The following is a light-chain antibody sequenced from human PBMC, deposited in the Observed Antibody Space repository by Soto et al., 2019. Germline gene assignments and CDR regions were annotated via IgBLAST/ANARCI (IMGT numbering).Light chain of an antibody. Sequence: AIQMTQSPSSLSASVGDRVTLTCRASQDIGKDLGWYQQKPGEAPKLLIFEASTVQTGVPSRFSGSGSGTDFILTISSLQPEDFATYFCLQDYNYPRTFGQGTTVALK. CDR3: LQDYNYPRT. CDR1: QDIGKD. CDR2: EAS. V-gene: IGKV1-6*01. J-gene: IGKJ1*01.